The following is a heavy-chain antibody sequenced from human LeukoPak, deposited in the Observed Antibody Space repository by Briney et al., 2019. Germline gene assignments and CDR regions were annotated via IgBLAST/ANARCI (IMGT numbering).Heavy chain of an antibody. CDR2: IRSKANSYAT. J-gene: IGHJ4*02. V-gene: IGHV3-73*01. D-gene: IGHD1-26*01. CDR3: TRQVGATIDFDH. CDR1: GFTFSGSA. Sequence: GGSLRLSFAASGFTFSGSAMHWVRQASGKGLEWVGRIRSKANSYATAYAASVKGRFTISRDDSKNTAYLQMNSLKTEDRAVYYCTRQVGATIDFDHWGRGTLVTVSS.